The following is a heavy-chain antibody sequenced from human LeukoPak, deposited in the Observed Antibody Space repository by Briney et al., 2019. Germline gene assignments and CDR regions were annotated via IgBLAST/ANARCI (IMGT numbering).Heavy chain of an antibody. CDR3: ATISRSVSYHFDY. CDR2: INGDGSST. Sequence: GGSLRLSCAASGFTFSTYWMHWVRQAPGKELVWVSRINGDGSSTDYADSVKGRFTISRDNAKNTLYLQMNSLRAEDTSVYYCATISRSVSYHFDYWGQGTLVTVSS. D-gene: IGHD1-26*01. V-gene: IGHV3-74*01. CDR1: GFTFSTYW. J-gene: IGHJ4*02.